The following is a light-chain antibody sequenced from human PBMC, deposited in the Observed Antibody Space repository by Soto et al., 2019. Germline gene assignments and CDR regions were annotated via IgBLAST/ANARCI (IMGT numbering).Light chain of an antibody. J-gene: IGLJ2*01. Sequence: QSALTQPASVSGSPGQSITISCTGTSSDIGNYDFVSWYQQVPCTARKAMIYEVSSRASGVSNRFSGSKSGNTASLTISGLQAEDEDYYYCSSYTTSTSFILFGGGTKVTVL. V-gene: IGLV2-14*01. CDR1: SSDIGNYDF. CDR3: SSYTTSTSFIL. CDR2: EVS.